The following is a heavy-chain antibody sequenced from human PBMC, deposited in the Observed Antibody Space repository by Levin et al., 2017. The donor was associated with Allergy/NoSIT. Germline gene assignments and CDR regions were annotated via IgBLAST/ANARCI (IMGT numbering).Heavy chain of an antibody. J-gene: IGHJ6*03. D-gene: IGHD3-16*01. Sequence: PSETLSLTCTVSGGSISSYYWSWIRQPPGKGLEWIGYIYYSGSTNYNPSLKSRVTISVDTSKNQFSLKLSSVTAADTAVYYCARDGVYGWDMDVWGKGTTVTVSS. V-gene: IGHV4-59*01. CDR1: GGSISSYY. CDR3: ARDGVYGWDMDV. CDR2: IYYSGST.